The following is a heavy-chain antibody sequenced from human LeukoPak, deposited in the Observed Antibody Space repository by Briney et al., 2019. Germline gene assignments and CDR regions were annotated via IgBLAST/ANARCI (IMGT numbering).Heavy chain of an antibody. V-gene: IGHV1-2*02. CDR2: INPNSGGT. D-gene: IGHD3-10*01. Sequence: GASVNVSCKASGYTFTGYYLHWVRQAPGQGLEWVGWINPNSGGTNYAQKFQGRVTMTRDTSISTAYMELSSLRSDDTAVYYCARVRITMVRGVIITNAFDIWGQGTMVTVSS. CDR3: ARVRITMVRGVIITNAFDI. J-gene: IGHJ3*02. CDR1: GYTFTGYY.